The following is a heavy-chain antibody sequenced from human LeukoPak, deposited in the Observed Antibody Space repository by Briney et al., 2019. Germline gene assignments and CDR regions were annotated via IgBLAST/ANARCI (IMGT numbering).Heavy chain of an antibody. J-gene: IGHJ4*02. D-gene: IGHD5-18*01. CDR2: MYTSGST. CDR1: GGSVSSYY. Sequence: SETLSLTCTVSGGSVSSYYWSWIRQPAGKGLEWIGRMYTSGSTNYNPSLKSRVTMSVDTSKNQFSLKLSSVTAADTAVYYCARALPGYSYGSYYFDYWGQGTLVTVSS. CDR3: ARALPGYSYGSYYFDY. V-gene: IGHV4-4*07.